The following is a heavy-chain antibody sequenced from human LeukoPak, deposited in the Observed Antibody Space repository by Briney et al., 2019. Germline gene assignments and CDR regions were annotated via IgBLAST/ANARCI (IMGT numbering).Heavy chain of an antibody. V-gene: IGHV1-8*01. CDR3: ARETITIVLGYYYGMDV. CDR2: MNPNSGNT. Sequence: ASVKVSCKASGYTFTSYDINWVRQATGQGLEWMGWMNPNSGNTGYAQKFQGRVTMTRNTSISTAYMELSSPRSEDTAVYYCARETITIVLGYYYGMDVWGQGTTVTVSS. J-gene: IGHJ6*02. CDR1: GYTFTSYD. D-gene: IGHD3-9*01.